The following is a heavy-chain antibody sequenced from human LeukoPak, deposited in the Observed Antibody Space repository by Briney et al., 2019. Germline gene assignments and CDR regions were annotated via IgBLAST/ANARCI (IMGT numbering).Heavy chain of an antibody. CDR1: GFTFSSYW. CDR3: ARDPGYSYGYGFDY. J-gene: IGHJ4*02. V-gene: IGHV3-74*01. CDR2: INSDGSST. D-gene: IGHD5-18*01. Sequence: GGSPRLSCAASGFTFSSYWMHWVRQAPGKGLVWVSRINSDGSSTSYADSVKGRFTISRDNAKNTLYLQMNSLRAEDTAVYYCARDPGYSYGYGFDYWGQGTLVTVSS.